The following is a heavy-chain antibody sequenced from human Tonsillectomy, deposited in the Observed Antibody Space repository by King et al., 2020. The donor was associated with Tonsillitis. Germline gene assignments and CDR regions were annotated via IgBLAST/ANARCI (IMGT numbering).Heavy chain of an antibody. CDR3: AKDRSGGRCSSWSIDH. D-gene: IGHD6-13*01. V-gene: IGHV3-43*01. J-gene: IGHJ4*02. CDR1: GFTFDDYT. CDR2: IVWDGGTT. Sequence: VQLVESGGVVVQPGGSLRLSCAASGFTFDDYTMHWVRQTPGKGLEWVSLIVWDGGTTYYADSVKGRFTISRDNIKNSLYLQMNSLRTEATAVYYCAKDRSGGRCSSWSIDHWGQGTLVTVSS.